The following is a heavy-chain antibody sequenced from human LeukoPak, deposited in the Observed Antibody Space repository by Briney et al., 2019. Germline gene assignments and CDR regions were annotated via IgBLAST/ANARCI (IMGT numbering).Heavy chain of an antibody. V-gene: IGHV3-23*01. CDR2: ISGSGGST. Sequence: GGSLRLSCAASGFTFSSYAMSWVRQAPGKGLEWVSAISGSGGSTYYADSVKGRFAISRDNSKNTLYLQMNSLRAEDTAVYYCAKGYDFWRASYLDYWGQGTLVTVSS. CDR3: AKGYDFWRASYLDY. D-gene: IGHD3-3*01. J-gene: IGHJ4*02. CDR1: GFTFSSYA.